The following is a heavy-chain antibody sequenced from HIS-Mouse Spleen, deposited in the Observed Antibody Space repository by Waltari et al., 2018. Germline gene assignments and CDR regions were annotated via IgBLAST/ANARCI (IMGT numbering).Heavy chain of an antibody. Sequence: QLQLQESGPGLVKPSETLALTCTVSGGSSSSSSSYWGRIRQPPGKGLEWIGSIYYSGSTYYNPSLKSRVTISVDTSKNQFSLKLSSVTAADTAVYYCAREIPYSSSWYDWYFDLWGRGTLVTVSS. CDR3: AREIPYSSSWYDWYFDL. D-gene: IGHD6-13*01. CDR2: IYYSGST. V-gene: IGHV4-39*07. J-gene: IGHJ2*01. CDR1: GGSSSSSSSY.